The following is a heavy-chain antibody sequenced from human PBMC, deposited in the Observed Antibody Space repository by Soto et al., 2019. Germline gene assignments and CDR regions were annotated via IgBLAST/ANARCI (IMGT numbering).Heavy chain of an antibody. V-gene: IGHV1-69*12. CDR2: IIPIFGTA. CDR1: GGTFSSYA. J-gene: IGHJ4*02. CDR3: ASNYDSSGYYYRGLDY. Sequence: QVQLVKSGAEVKKPGSSVKVSCKASGGTFSSYAISWVRQAPGQGLEWMGGIIPIFGTADYAQKFQGRVTITADESTSTAYMELSSLRSEDTAVYYCASNYDSSGYYYRGLDYWGQGTLVTVSS. D-gene: IGHD3-22*01.